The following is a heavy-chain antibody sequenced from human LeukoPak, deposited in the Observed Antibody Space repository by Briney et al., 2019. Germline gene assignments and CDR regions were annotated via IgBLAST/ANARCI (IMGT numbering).Heavy chain of an antibody. CDR2: TYYRSKWYN. J-gene: IGHJ3*02. CDR1: GDSVSSNSTA. CDR3: ARKRLSADSFDI. Sequence: SQTLSLTCAISGDSVSSNSTAWNWIRQSPSRGLEWLGRTYYRSKWYNDYTVSVKSRITFNPDTSRNQFSLHLNSVTPEDTAVYYCARKRLSADSFDIWGQGTLVTVSS. D-gene: IGHD4/OR15-4a*01. V-gene: IGHV6-1*01.